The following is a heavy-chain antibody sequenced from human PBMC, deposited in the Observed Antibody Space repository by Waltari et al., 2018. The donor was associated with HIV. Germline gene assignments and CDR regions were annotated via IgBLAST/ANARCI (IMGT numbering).Heavy chain of an antibody. J-gene: IGHJ4*02. V-gene: IGHV1-8*01. CDR1: GYPFSAND. CDR2: RNPKTGNT. Sequence: QVQLVQSGTEVKEPGASLKVSCKASGYPFSANDINWVRQAPGQGLEWTGGRNPKTGNTGLAKTLQGRVILTRDASMNTAYMELNTLTSGDTAVYYCARQGAGDYGDYLFDYWGQGTLLTVSS. CDR3: ARQGAGDYGDYLFDY. D-gene: IGHD4-17*01.